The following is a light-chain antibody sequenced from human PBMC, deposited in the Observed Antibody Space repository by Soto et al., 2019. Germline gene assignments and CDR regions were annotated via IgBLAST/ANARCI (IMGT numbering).Light chain of an antibody. CDR2: GAS. CDR1: QSVSSSY. Sequence: EIVLTQSPGTLSLSPGERATLSCRASQSVSSSYLAWYQQKPGQAPRLLIFGASNRATGIPYRFTGSGSGTDFTLTISRLEPEDFAVYYCHQYGISPLTFGGGTKVEVK. V-gene: IGKV3-20*01. CDR3: HQYGISPLT. J-gene: IGKJ4*01.